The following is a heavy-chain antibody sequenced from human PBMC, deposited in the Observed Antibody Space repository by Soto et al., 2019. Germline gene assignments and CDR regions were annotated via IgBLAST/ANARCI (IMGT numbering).Heavy chain of an antibody. CDR2: IKQDGSEK. Sequence: GGSLRLSCAASGFTFSSYWMSWVRQAPGKGLEWVANIKQDGSEKYYVDSVKGRFTISRDNAKNSLYLQMNSLRAEDTAVYYCARGWPMVRGVILFDYWGQGTLVTVSS. V-gene: IGHV3-7*01. D-gene: IGHD3-10*01. CDR3: ARGWPMVRGVILFDY. CDR1: GFTFSSYW. J-gene: IGHJ4*02.